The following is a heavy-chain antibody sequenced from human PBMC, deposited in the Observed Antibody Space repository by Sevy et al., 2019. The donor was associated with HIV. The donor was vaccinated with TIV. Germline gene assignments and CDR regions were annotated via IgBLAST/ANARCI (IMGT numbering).Heavy chain of an antibody. CDR2: IKQDGTEK. Sequence: GGSLRLSCATSGFTFSDYSMTWVRQTPGKGLEWVANIKQDGTEKNYVDSVRGRFTISRDNDKNSLYLQMNSLRVEDTAIYSCARDIGPANWFDPWGQGTLVTVSS. CDR1: GFTFSDYS. CDR3: ARDIGPANWFDP. V-gene: IGHV3-7*03. D-gene: IGHD1-26*01. J-gene: IGHJ5*02.